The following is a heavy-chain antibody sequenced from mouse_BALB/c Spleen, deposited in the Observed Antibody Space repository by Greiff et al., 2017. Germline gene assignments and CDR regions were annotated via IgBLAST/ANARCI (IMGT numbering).Heavy chain of an antibody. CDR2: IDPSDSYT. CDR3: ATIARVVEEAY. V-gene: IGHV1-69*02. J-gene: IGHJ3*01. D-gene: IGHD1-1*01. CDR1: GYTFTSYW. Sequence: QVQLQQPGAELVKPGASVKLSCKASGYTFTSYWMHWVKQRPGQGLEWIGEIDPSDSYTNYNQKFKGKATLTVDKSSSTAYMQLSSLTSEDSAVYYCATIARVVEEAYWGQGTLVTVSA.